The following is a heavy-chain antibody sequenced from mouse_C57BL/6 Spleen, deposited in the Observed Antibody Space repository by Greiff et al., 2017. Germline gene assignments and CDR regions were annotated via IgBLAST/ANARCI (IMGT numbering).Heavy chain of an antibody. CDR2: IDPGTGGT. CDR1: GYTVTDYE. Sequence: VKLMESGAELVRPGASVTLSCKAAGYTVTDYEMHGVKQTPVHGLEWIGAIDPGTGGTSYKQNVKGNAILTAVKSSSSAYMELRSLTSEDSAVYYCTRWGITPVVDYRDYCGQGATLTV. V-gene: IGHV1-15*01. D-gene: IGHD1-1*01. J-gene: IGHJ2*01. CDR3: TRWGITPVVDYRDY.